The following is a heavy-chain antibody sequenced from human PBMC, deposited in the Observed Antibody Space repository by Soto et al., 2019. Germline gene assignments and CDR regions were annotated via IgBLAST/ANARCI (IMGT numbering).Heavy chain of an antibody. CDR2: INHSGST. CDR1: GGSFSGYY. V-gene: IGHV4-34*01. CDR3: ARARNYYGSGSYYNYYYYYYGMDV. Sequence: SETLSLTCAVYGGSFSGYYWSWIRQPPGKGLEWIGEINHSGSTNYNPSLKSRVTISVDTSKNQFSLKLSSLTAADTAVYYCARARNYYGSGSYYNYYYYYYGMDVWGQGTTVTVSS. D-gene: IGHD3-10*01. J-gene: IGHJ6*02.